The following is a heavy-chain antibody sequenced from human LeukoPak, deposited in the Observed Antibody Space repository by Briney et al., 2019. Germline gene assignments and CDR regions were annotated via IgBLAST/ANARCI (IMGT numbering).Heavy chain of an antibody. V-gene: IGHV3-48*01. CDR1: GFPFSSYS. J-gene: IGHJ4*02. CDR2: ISSRTT. D-gene: IGHD3-10*01. Sequence: GGSLRLSCAASGFPFSSYSMNWVRQAPGEGLEWVSYISSRTTSYADSVKGRFTISRDNAKNSLYLQMNSLRVEDTAVYYCANLLLWFGELSGPFDYWGQGTLVTVSS. CDR3: ANLLLWFGELSGPFDY.